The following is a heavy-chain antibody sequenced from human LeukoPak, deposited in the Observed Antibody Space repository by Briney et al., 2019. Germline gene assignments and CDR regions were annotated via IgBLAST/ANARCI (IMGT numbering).Heavy chain of an antibody. Sequence: GTSVKVSCKASGFTFSNSAVQWVRQARGQRLEWIGWIVVGSGNTNYALKFQGRVTITTDESTSTAYMELSSLRSEDTAVYYCARVRNGGQYSSGWYGPFDYWGQGTLVTVSS. V-gene: IGHV1-58*01. CDR1: GFTFSNSA. CDR3: ARVRNGGQYSSGWYGPFDY. D-gene: IGHD6-19*01. J-gene: IGHJ4*02. CDR2: IVVGSGNT.